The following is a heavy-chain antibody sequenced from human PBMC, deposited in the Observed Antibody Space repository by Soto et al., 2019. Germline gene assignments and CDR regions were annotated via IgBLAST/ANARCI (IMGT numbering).Heavy chain of an antibody. CDR3: ARDSAAHGPVFDY. J-gene: IGHJ4*02. D-gene: IGHD6-13*01. CDR1: GYTFTTYG. V-gene: IGHV1-18*04. CDR2: ISTSNGDT. Sequence: SVKVSCKASGYTFTTYGISWVRQAPGQGLEWMAWISTSNGDTHYAQKVQDRVSMTTDRFTSTAYMELRSLRSDDTAIYYCARDSAAHGPVFDYWGQGTLVTVSS.